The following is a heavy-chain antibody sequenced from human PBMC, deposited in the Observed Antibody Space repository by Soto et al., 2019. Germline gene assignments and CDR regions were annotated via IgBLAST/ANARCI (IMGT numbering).Heavy chain of an antibody. CDR2: ISYDGSNK. Sequence: PGGSLRLSCAASGFTFSSYAMHWVRQAPGKGLEWVAVISYDGSNKYYADSVKGRFTISRDNSKNTLYLQMNSLRAEDTAVYYCASPNYSWQPDYWGQGTLVTVSS. CDR3: ASPNYSWQPDY. V-gene: IGHV3-30-3*02. J-gene: IGHJ4*02. D-gene: IGHD3-10*01. CDR1: GFTFSSYA.